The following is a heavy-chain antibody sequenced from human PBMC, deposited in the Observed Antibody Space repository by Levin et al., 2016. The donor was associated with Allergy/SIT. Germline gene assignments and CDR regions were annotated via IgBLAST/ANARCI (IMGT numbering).Heavy chain of an antibody. D-gene: IGHD5-18*01. CDR3: ASVLKNIRREIQLADV. J-gene: IGHJ6*02. CDR1: GFTFSDYY. CDR2: ISSSSSYT. V-gene: IGHV3-11*06. Sequence: GGSLRLSCAASGFTFSDYYMSWIRQAPGKGLEWVSYISSSSSYTNYADSVKGRFTISRDNAKNSLYLQMNSLRAEDTAVYYCASVLKNIRREIQLADVWGQGTTVTVSS.